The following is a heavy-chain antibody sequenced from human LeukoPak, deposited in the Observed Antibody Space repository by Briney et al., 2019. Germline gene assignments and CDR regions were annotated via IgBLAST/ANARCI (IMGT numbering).Heavy chain of an antibody. J-gene: IGHJ6*02. CDR3: ARQEWEQQGRDYYFNGLDV. D-gene: IGHD1/OR15-1a*01. V-gene: IGHV4-59*08. Sequence: PSETLSLTCNVSGGSISSYYWSWIRQPPGKGLEWIGYIYFSGNTHYNPSLKSRVTILVDTSKNEFSLKLTSVTAADTAVYYCARQEWEQQGRDYYFNGLDVWGPGTTVIVSS. CDR1: GGSISSYY. CDR2: IYFSGNT.